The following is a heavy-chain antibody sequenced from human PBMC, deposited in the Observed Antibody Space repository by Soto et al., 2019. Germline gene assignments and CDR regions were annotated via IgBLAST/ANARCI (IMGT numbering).Heavy chain of an antibody. CDR2: IYYSGST. Sequence: SETLSLTCTVSGGSISSYYWSWIRQPPGKGLEWIGYIYYSGSTNYNPSLKSRVTISVDTSKNQFSLKLSSVTAADTAVYSGARHAKQSTWSAPWGQGTLVTVSS. V-gene: IGHV4-59*08. CDR1: GGSISSYY. CDR3: ARHAKQSTWSAP. J-gene: IGHJ5*02.